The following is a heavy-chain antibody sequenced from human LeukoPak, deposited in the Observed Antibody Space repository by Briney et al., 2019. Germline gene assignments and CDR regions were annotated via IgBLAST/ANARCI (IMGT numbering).Heavy chain of an antibody. J-gene: IGHJ5*02. CDR1: GYTFTSYD. D-gene: IGHD3-3*01. V-gene: IGHV1-8*01. Sequence: ASVKVSCKASGYTFTSYDINWVRQATGQGLEWMGWMNPNSGNTGYAQKFQGRVTMTRNTSISTAYMELSSLRSGDTAVYYCARSLVLRNWFDPWGQGTLVTVSS. CDR2: MNPNSGNT. CDR3: ARSLVLRNWFDP.